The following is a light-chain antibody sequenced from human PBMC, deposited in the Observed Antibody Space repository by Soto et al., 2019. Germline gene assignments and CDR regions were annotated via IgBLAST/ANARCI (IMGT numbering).Light chain of an antibody. CDR3: SSYTSSTTWV. J-gene: IGLJ3*02. Sequence: QSALTQPASVSGSPGQSITISCTGTSSDVGGYNYVSWYQQHPGKAPKLMIYDVSNRPSGVSNRFSGSKSGNTAPLTISGLQAEDEGDYYCSSYTSSTTWVFGGGTKLTVL. CDR2: DVS. CDR1: SSDVGGYNY. V-gene: IGLV2-14*03.